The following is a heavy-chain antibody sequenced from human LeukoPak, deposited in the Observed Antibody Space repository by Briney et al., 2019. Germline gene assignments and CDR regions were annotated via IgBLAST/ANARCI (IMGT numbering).Heavy chain of an antibody. CDR1: GFTFSSYS. CDR3: ARDVSSLGY. Sequence: GGSLRLSCAASGFTFSSYSMNWVRQAPGKGLEWVSYISGSSSTIYYADSVKGRFTIFRDNAKKSLYLQMNSLRAEDTAVYYCARDVSSLGYWGQGTLVTVSS. V-gene: IGHV3-48*01. J-gene: IGHJ4*02. D-gene: IGHD6-6*01. CDR2: ISGSSSTI.